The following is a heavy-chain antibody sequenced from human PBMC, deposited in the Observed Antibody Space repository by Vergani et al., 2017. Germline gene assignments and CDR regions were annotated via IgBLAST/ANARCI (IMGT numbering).Heavy chain of an antibody. CDR1: GFSFSGYW. D-gene: IGHD5-12*01. CDR3: VRARCSGPCFMSNWFDS. J-gene: IGHJ5*01. V-gene: IGHV3-74*02. CDR2: IKSDGSIT. Sequence: EVQLVESVGGLVKPGGSLRLSCEGSGFSFSGYWMHWVRQSPEKGLVWVSRIKSDGSITNYADSVKGRFTISRDNAKNTLYLEMNSLRGDDTAIYYCVRARCSGPCFMSNWFDSWGQGTLVTVSS.